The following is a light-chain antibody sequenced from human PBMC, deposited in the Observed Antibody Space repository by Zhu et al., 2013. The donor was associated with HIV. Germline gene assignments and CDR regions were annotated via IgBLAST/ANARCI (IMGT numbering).Light chain of an antibody. V-gene: IGKV1-5*01. J-gene: IGKJ1*01. CDR2: AAS. Sequence: DIQMTQSPSTLSASVGDRVTITCRASQTIRTWLAWYQQKPGKAPKLLIYAASTLQSGVPSRFSGSGSETEFTLTISSVQADDFATYYCQQYRFDSTFGQGTKVEIK. CDR1: QTIRTW. CDR3: QQYRFDST.